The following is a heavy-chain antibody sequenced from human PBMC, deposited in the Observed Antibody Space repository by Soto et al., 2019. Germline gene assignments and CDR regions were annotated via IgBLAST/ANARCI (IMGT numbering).Heavy chain of an antibody. CDR1: GYTFTGYY. V-gene: IGHV1-18*04. D-gene: IGHD3-22*01. CDR2: ISAYNGNT. J-gene: IGHJ4*02. CDR3: ARVRLLITMIVVVITPGDY. Sequence: GASVKVSCKASGYTFTGYYMHWVRQAPGQGLEWMGWISAYNGNTNYAQKLQGRVTMTTDTSTSTAYMELRSLRSDDTAVYYCARVRLLITMIVVVITPGDYWGQGTLVTVSS.